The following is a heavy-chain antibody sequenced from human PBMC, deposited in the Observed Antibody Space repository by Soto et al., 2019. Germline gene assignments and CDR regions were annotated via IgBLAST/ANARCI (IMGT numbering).Heavy chain of an antibody. CDR1: GITFSDAW. V-gene: IGHV3-15*01. Sequence: GGSLRLSCAASGITFSDAWMTWVRQVPGKGLEWVGRVKSIADAGTTTYAAPVKGRFSISRDDSNSTLFLQMNSLKIEDTAVYYCTTGRYTFGLDSWGQGILVTVSS. J-gene: IGHJ4*02. CDR2: VKSIADAGTT. CDR3: TTGRYTFGLDS. D-gene: IGHD3-16*01.